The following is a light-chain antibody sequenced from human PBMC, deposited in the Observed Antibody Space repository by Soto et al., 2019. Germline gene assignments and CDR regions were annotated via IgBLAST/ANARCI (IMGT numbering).Light chain of an antibody. CDR1: QSVSSY. V-gene: IGKV3-20*01. CDR3: RQYGRSLGFA. J-gene: IGKJ4*01. CDR2: DAS. Sequence: EIVLTHSPATLSLSPGERATLSFSSSQSVSSYLAWYQQKPGQAPRLLIYDASNRATGIPDRFSGSGSGTDFTLTISRLEPEDFAVYYCRQYGRSLGFAFGGGTKVDIK.